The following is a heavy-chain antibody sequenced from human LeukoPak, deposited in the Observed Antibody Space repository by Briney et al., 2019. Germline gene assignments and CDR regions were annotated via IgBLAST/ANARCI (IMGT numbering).Heavy chain of an antibody. J-gene: IGHJ4*02. CDR2: ISFDGSDK. CDR3: ARGTYYYDRSGYYSGGLGY. D-gene: IGHD3-22*01. V-gene: IGHV3-30*04. Sequence: GRSLRLSCAASGFTFSNYAMHWVRQAPGKGLECVAVISFDGSDKYYADSVKGRFTISRDNSENTLYVQMNSLRAEDTAVYYCARGTYYYDRSGYYSGGLGYWGQGTLVTVPS. CDR1: GFTFSNYA.